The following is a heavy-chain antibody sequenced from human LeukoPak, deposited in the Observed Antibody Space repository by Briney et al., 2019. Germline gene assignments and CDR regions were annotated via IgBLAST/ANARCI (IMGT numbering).Heavy chain of an antibody. CDR3: AREISRTGAFDI. J-gene: IGHJ3*02. V-gene: IGHV3-53*05. CDR2: IYSGGST. CDR1: GFTVSSNY. D-gene: IGHD3-3*02. Sequence: GGSLRLSCAASGFTVSSNYMSWVRQAPGKGLEWVSVIYSGGSTYYADSVKGRFTISRDNSKNMLYLQMNSLRAEDTAVYYCAREISRTGAFDIWGQGTIVTVSS.